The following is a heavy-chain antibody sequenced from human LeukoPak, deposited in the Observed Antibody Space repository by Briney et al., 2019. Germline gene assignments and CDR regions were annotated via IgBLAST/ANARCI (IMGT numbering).Heavy chain of an antibody. CDR3: ARDLRGDYDFWSGRFPID. V-gene: IGHV3-7*01. D-gene: IGHD3-3*01. CDR2: ISPDGSDK. J-gene: IGHJ4*02. CDR1: GFTFTTFW. Sequence: PGGSLRLSCAASGFTFTTFWMTWVRQAPGKGLEWVANISPDGSDKYYVDSVKGRFTISRDNSKDTLYLEMRSLIREDTAVYYCARDLRGDYDFWSGRFPIDWGRGTLVTVPS.